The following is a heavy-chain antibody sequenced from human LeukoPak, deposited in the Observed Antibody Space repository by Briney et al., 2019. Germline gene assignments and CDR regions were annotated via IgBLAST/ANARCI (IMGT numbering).Heavy chain of an antibody. J-gene: IGHJ5*02. CDR3: ARGGQAYCSGGSCYSGWFDP. Sequence: SETLSLTCIVSGGSISSYYWSWIRQPPGKGLEWIGYIYYSGSTNYNPSLKSRVTISVDTSKKQFSLKLSSVTAADTAVYYCARGGQAYCSGGSCYSGWFDPWGQGTLVTVSS. D-gene: IGHD2-15*01. V-gene: IGHV4-59*01. CDR1: GGSISSYY. CDR2: IYYSGST.